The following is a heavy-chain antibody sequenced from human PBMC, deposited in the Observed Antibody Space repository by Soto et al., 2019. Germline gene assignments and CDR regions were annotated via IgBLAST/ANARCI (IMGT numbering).Heavy chain of an antibody. D-gene: IGHD1-1*01. CDR3: VEGWNDF. CDR2: IKSKTDGGAR. CDR1: EFMFSSAG. V-gene: IGHV3-15*05. Sequence: EVQLVESGGDLVEPGGSLRLSCVTPEFMFSSAGLSWVRQAPGKGLEWVGGIKSKTDGGARDYAAPVNGRFSISRDDSKSTRYLQMNSLRAEVTALYYCVEGWNDFWGQGTLVSVSS. J-gene: IGHJ4*02.